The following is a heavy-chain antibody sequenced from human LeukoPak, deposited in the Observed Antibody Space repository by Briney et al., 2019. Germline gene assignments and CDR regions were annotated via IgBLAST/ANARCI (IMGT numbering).Heavy chain of an antibody. CDR2: INPYSGGT. V-gene: IGHV1-2*02. J-gene: IGHJ4*02. CDR3: ARGVVAAGQDFDY. D-gene: IGHD6-13*01. CDR1: GYTFTGYY. Sequence: GASVKVSCKASGYTFTGYYMHWVRQAPGQGLEWMGWINPYSGGTSYAQNFQGRVTMTRDTSISTAYMDLSRLTSDDTAVYFCARGVVAAGQDFDYWGQGTPVTV.